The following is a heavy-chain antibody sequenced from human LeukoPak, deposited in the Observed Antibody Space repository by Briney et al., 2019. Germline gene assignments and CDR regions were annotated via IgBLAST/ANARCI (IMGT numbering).Heavy chain of an antibody. D-gene: IGHD3-22*01. CDR1: GFTFSSYS. CDR3: ARHSKYYYDSSGSYVGYFQH. J-gene: IGHJ1*01. CDR2: ISSSSSYI. V-gene: IGHV3-21*01. Sequence: PGGSLRLSCAASGFTFSSYSMNWVRQAPGKGLEWVSSISSSSSYIYYADSVKGRFTISRDNAKNSLYLQMNSLRAEDTAVYYCARHSKYYYDSSGSYVGYFQHWGQGTLVTVSS.